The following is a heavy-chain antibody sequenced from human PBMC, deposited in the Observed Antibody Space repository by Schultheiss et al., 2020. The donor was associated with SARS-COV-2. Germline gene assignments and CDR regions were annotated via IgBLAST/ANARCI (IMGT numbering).Heavy chain of an antibody. CDR3: ARAALYSGSSYFDY. Sequence: SETLSLTCTVSGGSISSYYWGWIRQPPGKGLEWIGEINHSGSTNYNPSLKSRVTISVDTSKNQFSLKLSSVTAADTAVYYCARAALYSGSSYFDYWGQGTLVTVSS. CDR2: INHSGST. V-gene: IGHV4-34*01. D-gene: IGHD6-13*01. J-gene: IGHJ4*02. CDR1: GGSISSYY.